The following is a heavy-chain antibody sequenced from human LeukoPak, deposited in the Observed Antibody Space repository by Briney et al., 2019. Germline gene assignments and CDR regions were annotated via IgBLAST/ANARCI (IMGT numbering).Heavy chain of an antibody. CDR2: IYSSGXT. J-gene: IGHJ6*02. D-gene: IGHD3-9*01. Sequence: EWVGRIYSSGXTNYNTSLKSRVTMSVDTSKYQFSLKLSSVTAADTAVYYCARDGVGLRYFDWAHYYYYGMDVWGQGTTVTVSS. CDR3: ARDGVGLRYFDWAHYYYYGMDV. V-gene: IGHV4-4*07.